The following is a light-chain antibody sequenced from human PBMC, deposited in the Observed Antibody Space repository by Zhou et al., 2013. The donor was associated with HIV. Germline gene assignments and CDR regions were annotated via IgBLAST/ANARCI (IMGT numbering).Light chain of an antibody. J-gene: IGKJ1*01. CDR3: LQHNSYPRT. CDR1: HNVHTW. CDR2: QAS. Sequence: DIQVTQSPSTLSASVGGKVTISCRTSHNVHTWLAWYQQKVGGPPKLLISQASSLETGVPPRFSGSGSGTEFTLTISSLQPDDFATYYCLQHNSYPRTFGQGTKVEIK. V-gene: IGKV1-5*03.